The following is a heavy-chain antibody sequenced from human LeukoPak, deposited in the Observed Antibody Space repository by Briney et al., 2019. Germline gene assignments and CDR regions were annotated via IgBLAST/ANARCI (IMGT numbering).Heavy chain of an antibody. D-gene: IGHD2-2*01. CDR3: ATSSNAPGNH. J-gene: IGHJ5*02. CDR1: GFTFSSHW. CDR2: IKEDGSAQ. V-gene: IGHV3-7*01. Sequence: GSLRLSCVVSGFTFSSHWMSWVRQAPGKGLEWVANIKEDGSAQYYVDSVKGRFTISRDNAQNSLNLQMNSLRAEDTAVYYCATSSNAPGNHWGQGTLVTVSS.